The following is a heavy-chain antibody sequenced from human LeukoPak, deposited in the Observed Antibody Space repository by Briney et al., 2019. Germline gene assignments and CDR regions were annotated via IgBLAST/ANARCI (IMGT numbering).Heavy chain of an antibody. CDR3: ARDEGGSAFDI. CDR2: IYYSGST. Sequence: SETLSLTCTASGGSISSYYWSWIRQPPGKGLEWIGYIYYSGSTNYNPSLKSRVTISVDTSKNQFSLKLSSVTAADTAVYYCARDEGGSAFDIWGQGTMVTVSS. V-gene: IGHV4-59*01. J-gene: IGHJ3*02. CDR1: GGSISSYY. D-gene: IGHD3-16*01.